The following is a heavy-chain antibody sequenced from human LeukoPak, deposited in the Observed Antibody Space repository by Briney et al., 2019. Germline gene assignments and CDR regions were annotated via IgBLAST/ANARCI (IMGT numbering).Heavy chain of an antibody. CDR3: ARPVYCSVTTCTGPLHI. V-gene: IGHV4-34*01. CDR2: VDHVART. Sequence: SETLTLTCAVSGASINNYNWAWIRQSPVKGLEWIGEVDHVARTRYNPSLKSRLTISIDTSKNQFSLTLSSVTAADTALYFCARPVYCSVTTCTGPLHIWGQGTMVTVSS. CDR1: GASINNYN. D-gene: IGHD2-15*01. J-gene: IGHJ3*02.